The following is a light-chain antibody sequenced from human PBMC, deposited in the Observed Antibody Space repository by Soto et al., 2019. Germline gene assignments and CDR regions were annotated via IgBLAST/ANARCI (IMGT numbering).Light chain of an antibody. J-gene: IGKJ5*01. CDR3: QQRSNWPPSIT. CDR2: DAS. Sequence: VLTQSPGTLPLSPGERATLSCRASQSVDNNYLAWYQQKPGQSPRLLIYDASNRATGIPARFSGSGSGTDFTLTISSLEPEDFAVYYCQQRSNWPPSITFGQGTRLEIK. CDR1: QSVDNNY. V-gene: IGKV3-11*01.